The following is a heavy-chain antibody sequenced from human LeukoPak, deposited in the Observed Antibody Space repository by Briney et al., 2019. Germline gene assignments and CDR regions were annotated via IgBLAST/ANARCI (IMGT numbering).Heavy chain of an antibody. CDR2: IKSKIHGGTI. Sequence: GGSLRLSCVASGFTFSDAWMSWVRQSPGKGLEWVGRIKSKIHGGTIDYGAPVKGRFTISRDDSRNTLYLQMNSLKTEDTAVYYCTTRRQDGCWGQGTLVTVS. CDR1: GFTFSDAW. D-gene: IGHD6-25*01. CDR3: TTRRQDGC. J-gene: IGHJ4*02. V-gene: IGHV3-15*01.